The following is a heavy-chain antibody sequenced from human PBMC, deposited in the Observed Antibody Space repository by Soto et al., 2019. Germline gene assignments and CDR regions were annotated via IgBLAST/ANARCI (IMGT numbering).Heavy chain of an antibody. CDR3: ARDLGEMYAI. J-gene: IGHJ4*02. CDR2: ISSSSSYI. D-gene: IGHD2-8*01. Sequence: GGSLRLSCARSGFPFSSSTMSWVRQAPGKGLEWVSSISSSSSYIYQPDSLKGRFTISRDNAKNSLYLHVNSLRPEDTAVYYCARDLGEMYAIWGQGTRVTVSS. CDR1: GFPFSSST. V-gene: IGHV3-21*01.